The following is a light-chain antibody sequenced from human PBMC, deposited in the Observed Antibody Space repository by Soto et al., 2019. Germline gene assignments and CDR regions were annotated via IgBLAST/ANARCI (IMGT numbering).Light chain of an antibody. Sequence: QSALTQPASVSGSPGQSITISCTGSSSDLGTYDFVSWYQQHPGKAPKLLIYEVTNRPSGISTRFSGSKAGNTDSLTISGLQPEGEADYYCTAYTTKSPLGVFCGGTKVTV. V-gene: IGLV2-14*01. J-gene: IGLJ3*02. CDR2: EVT. CDR3: TAYTTKSPLGV. CDR1: SSDLGTYDF.